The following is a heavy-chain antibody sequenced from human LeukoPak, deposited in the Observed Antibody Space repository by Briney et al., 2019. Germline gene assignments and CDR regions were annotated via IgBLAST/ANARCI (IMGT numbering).Heavy chain of an antibody. CDR2: ISKSGST. Sequence: PSETLSLTCTVSGGSIGSYFWSWIRQPPGKGLEWIGYISKSGSTNNNPALKSRVTISIDTSKNQFSLKVTSETAADTAVYYCARGALNWFDPWGQGTLVTVSS. V-gene: IGHV4-59*01. CDR3: ARGALNWFDP. CDR1: GGSIGSYF. J-gene: IGHJ5*02.